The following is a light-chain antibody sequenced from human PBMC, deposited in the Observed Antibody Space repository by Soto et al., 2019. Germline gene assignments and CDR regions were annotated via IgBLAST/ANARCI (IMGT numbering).Light chain of an antibody. J-gene: IGKJ5*01. CDR1: HSVDSNY. CDR3: QQYGTSEII. CDR2: DTS. Sequence: EIVLTQFPSTLSLFPGGKTTLSFKASHSVDSNYLAWYQQKPGQAPRPLIYDTSSRASGIPDRFSGSGSGTDFTLTISRLEPEDFAVFYCQQYGTSEIIFGQGTRLEIK. V-gene: IGKV3-20*01.